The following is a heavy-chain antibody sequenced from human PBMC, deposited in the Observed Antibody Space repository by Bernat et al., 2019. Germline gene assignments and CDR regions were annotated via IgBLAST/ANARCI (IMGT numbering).Heavy chain of an antibody. CDR1: GFTFSSYA. D-gene: IGHD6-13*01. V-gene: IGHV3-23*01. Sequence: EVQLLESGGGLVQPGGSLRLSCAASGFTFSSYAMSWVRQAPGKGLEWVSAISGSGGSTYYADSVKGRFTISRDNSKNTLYLQMNSLRAEDMAVYYCAKGDSSSWIYYYGMDVWGQGTTVTVSS. CDR2: ISGSGGST. J-gene: IGHJ6*02. CDR3: AKGDSSSWIYYYGMDV.